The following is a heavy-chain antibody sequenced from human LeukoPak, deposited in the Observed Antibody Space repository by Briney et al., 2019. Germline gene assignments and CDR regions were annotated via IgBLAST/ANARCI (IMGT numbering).Heavy chain of an antibody. J-gene: IGHJ4*02. CDR1: GFTFISYW. CDR2: INSDGSTT. V-gene: IGHV3-74*01. D-gene: IGHD3-22*01. CDR3: ARGHHYCDSSAYYY. Sequence: PGGSLRLSCAASGFTFISYWMHWVRQAPGKGLVWVTRINSDGSTTSYAASVKGRFTISRDTAKNTLYLQVNSLRAEDTAVYYCARGHHYCDSSAYYYWGQGTLVTVSS.